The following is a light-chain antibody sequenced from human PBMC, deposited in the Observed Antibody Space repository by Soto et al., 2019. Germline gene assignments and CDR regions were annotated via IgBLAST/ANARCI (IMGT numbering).Light chain of an antibody. CDR1: QGVSSY. V-gene: IGKV3-11*01. CDR3: QQRHMWPIT. J-gene: IGKJ5*01. Sequence: EIVLTQSPATLSLSPGERATLSCRASQGVSSYLAWYQQKPGQAPRLLIYDASNRATGIPARFSGSGSGTDFTLTISSLEPEDSAVYYCQQRHMWPITFGQGTRLEIK. CDR2: DAS.